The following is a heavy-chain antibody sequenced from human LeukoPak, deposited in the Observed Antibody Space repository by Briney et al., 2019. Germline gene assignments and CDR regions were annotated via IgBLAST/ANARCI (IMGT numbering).Heavy chain of an antibody. CDR2: ISSSSYI. J-gene: IGHJ4*02. D-gene: IGHD3-22*01. CDR3: ARDRNYYDSSGLFDY. Sequence: GGSLRLSCAASGFTISSYSMNWVRQAPGKGLEWVSSISSSSYIYYADSVKGRFTISRDNAKNSLYLQMNSLRAEDTAVYYCARDRNYYDSSGLFDYWGQGTLVTVSS. CDR1: GFTISSYS. V-gene: IGHV3-21*01.